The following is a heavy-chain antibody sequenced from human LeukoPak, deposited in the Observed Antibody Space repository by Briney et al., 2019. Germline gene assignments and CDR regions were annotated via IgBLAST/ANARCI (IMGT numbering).Heavy chain of an antibody. D-gene: IGHD3-16*02. CDR2: IYPGDSDT. Sequence: GESLKISCKGSGYSFTTYWIGWVRQMPGKGLEWMGIIYPGDSDTRYSPSFQGQVTISADKSISTAYLQWSSLKASDTAMYYCARQITFGGAIVSDYFDYWGQGTLVTVSS. V-gene: IGHV5-51*01. CDR1: GYSFTTYW. CDR3: ARQITFGGAIVSDYFDY. J-gene: IGHJ4*02.